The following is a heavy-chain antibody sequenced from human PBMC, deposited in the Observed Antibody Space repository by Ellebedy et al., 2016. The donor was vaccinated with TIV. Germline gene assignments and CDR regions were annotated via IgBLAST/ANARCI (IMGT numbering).Heavy chain of an antibody. CDR3: ARDSFGSGSYYNPHPFGS. J-gene: IGHJ5*02. CDR2: ISAYSGDT. Sequence: AASVKVSCKASGYPFTGYGISWVRQAPGQRLEWLGWISAYSGDTKYAENVQGRVTITRNTSTSTAYLELMTLKSDDTAVDYCARDSFGSGSYYNPHPFGSWGQGTLSPSPQ. CDR1: GYPFTGYG. D-gene: IGHD3-10*01. V-gene: IGHV1-18*01.